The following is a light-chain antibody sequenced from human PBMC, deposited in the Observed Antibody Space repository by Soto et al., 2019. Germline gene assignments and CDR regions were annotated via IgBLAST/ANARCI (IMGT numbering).Light chain of an antibody. CDR1: QSISSD. CDR2: DAS. CDR3: QQRTYWPWT. Sequence: EIVMTQSPATLSVSPGERATLSCRASQSISSDLAWYQQKPGQAPRLLIYDASTRATGIPARFSGSGSGTEFTLTISNLEPEDFAVYYCQQRTYWPWTFGQGTKVDI. V-gene: IGKV3-15*01. J-gene: IGKJ1*01.